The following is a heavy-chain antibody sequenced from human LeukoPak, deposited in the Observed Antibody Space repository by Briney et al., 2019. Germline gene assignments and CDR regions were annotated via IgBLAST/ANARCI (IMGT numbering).Heavy chain of an antibody. CDR2: ISGSGGRT. D-gene: IGHD3-3*01. J-gene: IGHJ6*03. Sequence: GGSLRLSCAATGLTFSSYGMSWVRQAPGKGLEWVSAISGSGGRTYYADSVKGRFTISRDNSQNTVSLQVNNLRTEDTALYYCAKTSLSDASGHYYYMDVWGKGTTVTVSS. CDR3: AKTSLSDASGHYYYMDV. V-gene: IGHV3-23*01. CDR1: GLTFSSYG.